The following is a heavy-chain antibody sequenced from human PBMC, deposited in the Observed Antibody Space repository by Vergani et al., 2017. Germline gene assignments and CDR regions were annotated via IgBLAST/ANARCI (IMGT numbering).Heavy chain of an antibody. Sequence: EVQLVESGGGLVQPGGSLRLSCAASGFTFSSYDMHRVRQATGKGLEWVSAIGTAGDTYYPGSVKGRFTISRENAKNSLYLQMNSLRAGDTAVYYCARRPWDGYNYFAAFDIWGQGTMVTVSS. V-gene: IGHV3-13*01. CDR2: IGTAGDT. D-gene: IGHD5-24*01. CDR1: GFTFSSYD. J-gene: IGHJ3*02. CDR3: ARRPWDGYNYFAAFDI.